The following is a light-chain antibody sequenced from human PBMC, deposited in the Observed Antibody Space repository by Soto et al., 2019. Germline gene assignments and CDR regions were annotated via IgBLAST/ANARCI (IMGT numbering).Light chain of an antibody. J-gene: IGKJ5*01. CDR1: QSVSSY. CDR3: QQYGSLIT. CDR2: DAS. V-gene: IGKV3-11*01. Sequence: EFVLTQSPGTLSLSPGERATLSCRASQSVSSYLAWYQQKPGQAPRLLIYDASNRATGIPARFSGSGSGTDFTLTISSLEPEDFAVYYCQQYGSLITFGQGTRLEIK.